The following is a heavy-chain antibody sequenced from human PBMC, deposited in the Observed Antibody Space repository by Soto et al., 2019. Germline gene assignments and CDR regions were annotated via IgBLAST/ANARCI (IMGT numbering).Heavy chain of an antibody. CDR2: ISSSSSSI. J-gene: IGHJ6*02. D-gene: IGHD4-17*01. CDR3: ARKPATTGYYYYGMDV. Sequence: LRLSCAASGFTFSSDTMNWVRQAPGKGLEWVSSISSSSSSIYYADSVKGRFTISRDNAKNSLYLQMNSLRAEDTAVYYCARKPATTGYYYYGMDVWGQGTTVTVSS. CDR1: GFTFSSDT. V-gene: IGHV3-21*01.